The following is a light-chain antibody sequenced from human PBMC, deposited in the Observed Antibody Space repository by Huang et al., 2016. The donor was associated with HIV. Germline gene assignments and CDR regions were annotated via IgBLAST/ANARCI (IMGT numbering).Light chain of an antibody. V-gene: IGKV3-20*01. Sequence: EIVLTQSPGTLSLSLGERATLSCRASQSMGSSALAWYPQKPGQAPTLLIHVASTRAPDIPDRFSGSGSGTNFTLTISRLEPEYFAMSYCHQYGSPPFTFGPGTKVDIK. CDR1: QSMGSSA. J-gene: IGKJ3*01. CDR2: VAS. CDR3: HQYGSPPFT.